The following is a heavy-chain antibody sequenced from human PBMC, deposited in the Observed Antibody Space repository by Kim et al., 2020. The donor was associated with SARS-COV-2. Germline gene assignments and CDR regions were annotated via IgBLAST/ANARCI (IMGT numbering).Heavy chain of an antibody. CDR3: ARLERTVICGGGCVDP. V-gene: IGHV4-39*07. D-gene: IGHD3-3*02. CDR2: VYYSGST. Sequence: SETLSLTCTVSGGSISRSNSYWGWIRQPPGKGLEWIGSVYYSGSTFYNPSLKSRVTISVDTSENQLSLKLTSVTAADTAVYYCARLERTVICGGGCVDP. CDR1: GGSISRSNSY. J-gene: IGHJ5*02.